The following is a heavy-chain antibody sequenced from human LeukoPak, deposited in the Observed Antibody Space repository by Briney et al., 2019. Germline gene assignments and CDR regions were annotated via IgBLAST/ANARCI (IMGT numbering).Heavy chain of an antibody. Sequence: ASVKVSCKASGYTFTSYAMHWVRQAPGQRLERIGWINVGNGNTKYSQEFQDRVTITRDTSAITVYMELSSLRSEDMAVYYCAKVAARYGDYYFDYWGQGTLVTVSS. CDR2: INVGNGNT. J-gene: IGHJ4*02. D-gene: IGHD4-17*01. CDR1: GYTFTSYA. V-gene: IGHV1-3*03. CDR3: AKVAARYGDYYFDY.